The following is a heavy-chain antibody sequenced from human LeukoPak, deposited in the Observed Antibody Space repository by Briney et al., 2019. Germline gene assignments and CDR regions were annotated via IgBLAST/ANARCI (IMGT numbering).Heavy chain of an antibody. Sequence: SQTLSLTCTVSGGSISSGGYYWSWIRQHPGKGLEWIGYIYYSGSTYYNPSLKSRVTISVDTSKNQLSLKLSSVTAADTAVYYCARGKLSIFGVVIIDDWFDPWGQGTLVTVSS. V-gene: IGHV4-31*03. J-gene: IGHJ5*02. CDR2: IYYSGST. CDR3: ARGKLSIFGVVIIDDWFDP. D-gene: IGHD3-3*01. CDR1: GGSISSGGYY.